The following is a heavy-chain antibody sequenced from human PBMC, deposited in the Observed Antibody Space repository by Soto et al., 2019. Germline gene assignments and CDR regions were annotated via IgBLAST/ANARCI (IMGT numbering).Heavy chain of an antibody. CDR1: GGSFSGYY. J-gene: IGHJ4*02. D-gene: IGHD4-17*01. V-gene: IGHV4-34*01. CDR3: ATTYGDYVFFDY. CDR2: INHSGST. Sequence: SETLSLTCAVYGGSFSGYYWSWIRQPPGKGLEWIGEINHSGSTNYNPSLKSRVTISVDTSKNQFSLKLSSVTAADTAVYYCATTYGDYVFFDYWGQGTLVTISS.